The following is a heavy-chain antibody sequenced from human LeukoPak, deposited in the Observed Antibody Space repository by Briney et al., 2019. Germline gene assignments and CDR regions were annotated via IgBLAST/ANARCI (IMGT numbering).Heavy chain of an antibody. CDR3: ARSRNTLQWELLT. CDR1: GGSISSGSYY. Sequence: SETLSLTCTVSGGSISSGSYYWSWIRQPAGKGLEWIGRIYTSGSTNYNPSLKSRVTMSVDTSKNQFSLNLRSVTAADTAVCYCARSRNTLQWELLTWGQGTLVTVSS. CDR2: IYTSGST. V-gene: IGHV4-61*02. J-gene: IGHJ5*02. D-gene: IGHD1-26*01.